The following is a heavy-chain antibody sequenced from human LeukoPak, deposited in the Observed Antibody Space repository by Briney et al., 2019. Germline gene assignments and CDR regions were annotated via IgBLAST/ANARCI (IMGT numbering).Heavy chain of an antibody. CDR1: GFTFSSYS. D-gene: IGHD6-19*01. CDR3: ARGTIAVAGLEDY. CDR2: ISSSSSYI. V-gene: IGHV3-21*01. Sequence: PGGSLRLSCAASGFTFSSYSMNWVRQAPGKGLEWVSSISSSSSYIYYADSVKGRFTISRDNAKNSLYLQMNSLRAEDTAVYYCARGTIAVAGLEDYWGQGTLVTVSS. J-gene: IGHJ4*02.